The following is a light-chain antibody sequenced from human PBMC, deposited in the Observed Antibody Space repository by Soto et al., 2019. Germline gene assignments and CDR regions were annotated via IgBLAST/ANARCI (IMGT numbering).Light chain of an antibody. CDR2: GAS. J-gene: IGKJ1*01. CDR1: QSVSSTS. CDR3: QQFHTSPRT. V-gene: IGKV3-20*01. Sequence: EIVLTQSPGTLSLSPGERATLSCRASQSVSSTSLAWYQQKPGQAPRLLIYGASSRATGIPDRFSGSGSGTEFTLPISRLEPEDFAVYYCQQFHTSPRTFGQGTKVEIK.